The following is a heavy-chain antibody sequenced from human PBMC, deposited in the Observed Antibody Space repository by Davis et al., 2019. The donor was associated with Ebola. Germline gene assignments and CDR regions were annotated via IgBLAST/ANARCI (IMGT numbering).Heavy chain of an antibody. D-gene: IGHD1-26*01. Sequence: ASVKVSCKASGYTFTSYDINWVRQATGHGLEWMGWMNPNSGNTGYAQKFQGRVTMTRNTSISTAYMELSSLRSEDTAVYYCARGFTTDYYYYGMDVWGQGTTVTVSS. J-gene: IGHJ6*02. CDR2: MNPNSGNT. CDR1: GYTFTSYD. V-gene: IGHV1-8*01. CDR3: ARGFTTDYYYYGMDV.